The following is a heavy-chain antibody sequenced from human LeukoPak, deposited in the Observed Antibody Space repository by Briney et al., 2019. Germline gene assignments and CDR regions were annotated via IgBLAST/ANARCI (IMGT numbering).Heavy chain of an antibody. D-gene: IGHD3-22*01. Sequence: PSETLSLTCTVSGYSISSGYYWGWIRQPPGKGLEWIGSIYHSGSTYYNPSLKSRVTISVDTSKNQFSLKLSSVTAADTAVYYCARPPPYYDSSGYYPPDAFDIWGQGTMVTVSS. J-gene: IGHJ3*02. CDR1: GYSISSGYY. CDR3: ARPPPYYDSSGYYPPDAFDI. CDR2: IYHSGST. V-gene: IGHV4-38-2*02.